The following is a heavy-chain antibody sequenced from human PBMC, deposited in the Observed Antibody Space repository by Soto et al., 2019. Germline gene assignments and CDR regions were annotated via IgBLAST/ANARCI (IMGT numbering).Heavy chain of an antibody. CDR3: ARDRRDGYNRLDY. J-gene: IGHJ4*02. CDR1: GFTFSDYY. Sequence: GGSLRLSCAASGFTFSDYYMSWIRQAPAKGLEWVSYISSSGSTISYADSVKGRFTISRDNAKNSLYLQMNSLRAEDTAVYYCARDRRDGYNRLDYWGQGTLVTVSS. D-gene: IGHD5-12*01. CDR2: ISSSGSTI. V-gene: IGHV3-11*01.